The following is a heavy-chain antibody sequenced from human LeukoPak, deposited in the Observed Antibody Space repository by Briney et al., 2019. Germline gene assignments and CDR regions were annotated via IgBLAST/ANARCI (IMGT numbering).Heavy chain of an antibody. Sequence: PGGSLRLSCAASGFPFSDYSLNWIRQAPGKGLEWISSIGIDSGNTNYEDSVKGRFTISGDKAKNSLYLQMNSLRVEDTAVYYCARDYKYAFDNWGQGTLVTVSS. V-gene: IGHV3-11*06. CDR1: GFPFSDYS. CDR3: ARDYKYAFDN. D-gene: IGHD5-24*01. CDR2: IGIDSGNT. J-gene: IGHJ4*02.